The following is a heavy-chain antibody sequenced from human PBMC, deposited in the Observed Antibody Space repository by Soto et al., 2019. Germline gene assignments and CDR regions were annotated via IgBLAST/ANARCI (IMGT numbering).Heavy chain of an antibody. CDR1: GYSFTSYW. CDR3: ARDPLSWSGYPGGWFDP. J-gene: IGHJ5*02. V-gene: IGHV5-51*01. CDR2: IYPGDSDT. D-gene: IGHD3-3*01. Sequence: GESLKISCKGSGYSFTSYWIGWVRQMPGKGLEWMGIIYPGDSDTRYSPSFQGQVTISAGKSISTAYLQWGSLKASDTAMYYCARDPLSWSGYPGGWFDPWGQGTLVTVSS.